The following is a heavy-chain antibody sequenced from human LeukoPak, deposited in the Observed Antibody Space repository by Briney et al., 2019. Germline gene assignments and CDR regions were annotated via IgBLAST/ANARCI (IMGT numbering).Heavy chain of an antibody. CDR2: MNPNSGNT. D-gene: IGHD5-18*01. CDR1: GYTFTSYD. Sequence: ASVKVSCMASGYTFTSYDINWVRQATGQGLEWMGWMNPNSGNTGYAQKFQGRVTITRNTSISTAYMELSSLRSEDTAVYYCARVDTAMVKPFDYWGQGALVTVSS. CDR3: ARVDTAMVKPFDY. V-gene: IGHV1-8*03. J-gene: IGHJ4*02.